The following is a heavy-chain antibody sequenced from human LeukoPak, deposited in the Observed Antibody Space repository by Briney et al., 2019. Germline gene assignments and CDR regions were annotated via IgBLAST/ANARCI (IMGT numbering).Heavy chain of an antibody. J-gene: IGHJ4*02. V-gene: IGHV1-18*01. CDR1: GYTFTSYG. D-gene: IGHD3-10*01. CDR3: ARDSKRNYYGSGSHSPSFPFDY. CDR2: ISAYNGNT. Sequence: ASVTVSCKASGYTFTSYGISWVRQAPGQGLEWMGWISAYNGNTNYAQKLQGRVTMTTDTSTSTAYMELRSLRSDDTAVYYCARDSKRNYYGSGSHSPSFPFDYWGQGTLVTVSS.